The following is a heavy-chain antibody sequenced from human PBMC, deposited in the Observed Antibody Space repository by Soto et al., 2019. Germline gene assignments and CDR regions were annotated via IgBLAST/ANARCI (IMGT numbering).Heavy chain of an antibody. Sequence: SGEVSFKASCYTFSGYGISWVRQAPGQRPEWMGWISTWRDDKRDAQKFRDRVTMTTDTSTSTAYMQLRSLRSDDTAVYYCARLNSASAVDYWGQGTLVRVSS. CDR3: ARLNSASAVDY. CDR2: ISTWRDDK. V-gene: IGHV1-18*04. CDR1: CYTFSGYG. D-gene: IGHD1-26*01. J-gene: IGHJ4*02.